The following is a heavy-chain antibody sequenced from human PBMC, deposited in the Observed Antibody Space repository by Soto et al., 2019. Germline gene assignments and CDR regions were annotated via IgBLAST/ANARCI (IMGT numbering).Heavy chain of an antibody. V-gene: IGHV3-23*01. J-gene: IGHJ4*02. D-gene: IGHD6-13*01. CDR1: GLTFSSFA. Sequence: EVQLLESGGGLVQPGGSLRLSCAAYGLTFSSFAMSWVRQAPGKGLEWVSAIDTSGGGTYYADSVKGRFTISRDNSKNTLYLQMNSLRAEDTAVYYAVKSSRTLGDSWGQGTLVTVSS. CDR2: IDTSGGGT. CDR3: VKSSRTLGDS.